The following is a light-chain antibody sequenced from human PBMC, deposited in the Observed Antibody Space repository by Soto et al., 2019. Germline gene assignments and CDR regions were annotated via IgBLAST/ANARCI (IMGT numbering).Light chain of an antibody. J-gene: IGLJ1*01. CDR2: GNS. Sequence: QSVLTQPPSVSGSPGQSVTISCTWISSNIGAGYDVHWYQQLPGTAPKPLIYGNSNRPSGVPDRFSGSKSGTSASLAITGLQAEDEADYYCQSYDSSLSGYVFGTGTKVTVL. V-gene: IGLV1-40*01. CDR3: QSYDSSLSGYV. CDR1: SSNIGAGYD.